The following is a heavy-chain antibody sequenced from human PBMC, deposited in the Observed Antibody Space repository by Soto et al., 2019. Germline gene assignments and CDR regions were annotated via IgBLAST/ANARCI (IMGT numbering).Heavy chain of an antibody. V-gene: IGHV4-59*01. Sequence: KTSETLSLTCTVSGGSISSYYWSWIRQPPGKGLEWIGYIYYSGSTNYNPSLKSRVTISVDTSKNQFSLKLSSVTAADTAVYYCASIPRFYYDSSGQWGQGTLVTVSS. CDR3: ASIPRFYYDSSGQ. CDR1: GGSISSYY. D-gene: IGHD3-22*01. J-gene: IGHJ4*02. CDR2: IYYSGST.